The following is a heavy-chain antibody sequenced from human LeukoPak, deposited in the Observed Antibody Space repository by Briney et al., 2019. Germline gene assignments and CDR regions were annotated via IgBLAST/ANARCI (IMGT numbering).Heavy chain of an antibody. D-gene: IGHD3-22*01. CDR2: IYPGDSDT. CDR3: ARHRRGYYYDSSGYIIAPDY. J-gene: IGHJ4*02. V-gene: IGHV5-51*01. Sequence: GESLKIFCKGSGYSFTSYWIGWGRQMPGKGLEWRGIIYPGDSDTKYSPSFQGQVTISADKSISTAYLQWSSLKAADTAMYYCARHRRGYYYDSSGYIIAPDYWGQGTLVTVSS. CDR1: GYSFTSYW.